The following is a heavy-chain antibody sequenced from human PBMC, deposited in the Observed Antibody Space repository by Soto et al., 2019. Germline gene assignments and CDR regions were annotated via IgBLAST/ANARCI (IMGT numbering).Heavy chain of an antibody. CDR2: ISFAGNNK. V-gene: IGHV3-30*04. D-gene: IGHD2-15*01. CDR1: GFTFSSYS. CDR3: ARDRQNALVVVAATGGFDY. Sequence: QVQLVESGGGVVQPGRSLRLSCVVSGFTFSSYSMHWVRQDPDMGLEWVAFISFAGNNKYYADSVKGRFTISRDNSNNMVYLEMNSLRPDDTAVYYCARDRQNALVVVAATGGFDYWGQGTPVTVSS. J-gene: IGHJ4*02.